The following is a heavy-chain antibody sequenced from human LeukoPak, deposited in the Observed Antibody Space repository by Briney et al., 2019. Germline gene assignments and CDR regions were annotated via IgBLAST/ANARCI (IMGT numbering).Heavy chain of an antibody. J-gene: IGHJ4*02. CDR3: ATFGKYSSGWYVPENFDY. V-gene: IGHV1-69-2*01. CDR2: VDPEDGET. D-gene: IGHD6-19*01. Sequence: ASVKVSCKASGYTFTDYYMHWVQQAPGKGLEWMGRVDPEDGETIYAEKFQGRVTITADTSTDTAYMELNSLRSEDTAVYYCATFGKYSSGWYVPENFDYWGQGTLVTVSS. CDR1: GYTFTDYY.